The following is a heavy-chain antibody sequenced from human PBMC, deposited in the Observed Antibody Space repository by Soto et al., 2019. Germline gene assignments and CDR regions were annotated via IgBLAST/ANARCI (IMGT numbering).Heavy chain of an antibody. V-gene: IGHV4-31*03. CDR2: IHSSGTT. Sequence: QVRLQESGPGLVKPSQTLSLTCTVSGGSINSDGYYWSWIRQHPGKGLEWIGYIHSSGTTYYNPSLTSRLTISLDTSKNRFSLKVSSVTAADTALYYYARDAGAHGMHVWGQGTTVTVSS. CDR3: ARDAGAHGMHV. J-gene: IGHJ6*02. D-gene: IGHD3-10*01. CDR1: GGSINSDGYY.